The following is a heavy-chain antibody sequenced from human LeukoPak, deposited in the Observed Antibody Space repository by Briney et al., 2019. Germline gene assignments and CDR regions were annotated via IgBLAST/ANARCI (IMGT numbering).Heavy chain of an antibody. J-gene: IGHJ3*02. D-gene: IGHD3-22*01. CDR3: ARVADYYDSSGYSPGAFDI. Sequence: PSETLSLTCTVCGGSISSYYWSWIRQPAGEGLEWIGHIYTSGSTKYSPSLKSRVTMSVDTSKNQFSLKLSSVTAADTAVYYCARVADYYDSSGYSPGAFDIWGQGTMVTVSS. CDR1: GGSISSYY. V-gene: IGHV4-4*07. CDR2: IYTSGST.